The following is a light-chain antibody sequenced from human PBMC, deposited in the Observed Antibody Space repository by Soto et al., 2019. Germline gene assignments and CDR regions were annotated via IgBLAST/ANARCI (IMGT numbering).Light chain of an antibody. CDR3: LQHNVYPHT. CDR1: RGIGNN. Sequence: DIQMTQSPSSLSASVGDRVTITCRASRGIGNNLGWYQQNPGVAPKRLIYATSTVESGVPSRYSGSGSGTEFTLTISSLQPEDYATYSCLQHNVYPHTFGQANKLEIK. V-gene: IGKV1-17*01. CDR2: ATS. J-gene: IGKJ2*01.